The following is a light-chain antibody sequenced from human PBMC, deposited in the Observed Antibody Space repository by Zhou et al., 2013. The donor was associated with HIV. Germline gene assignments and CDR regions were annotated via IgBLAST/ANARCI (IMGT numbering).Light chain of an antibody. CDR1: QSVSTN. V-gene: IGKV3-20*01. CDR2: GVS. J-gene: IGKJ1*01. Sequence: EIVMTQSPATLSVSPGERATLSCRASQSVSTNLAWYQQKPGQAPRLLIYGVSNRATGIPDRFSGSGSGTDFTLTISRLEPEDFAVYYCQQYGTSQTFGQGTKVEIK. CDR3: QQYGTSQT.